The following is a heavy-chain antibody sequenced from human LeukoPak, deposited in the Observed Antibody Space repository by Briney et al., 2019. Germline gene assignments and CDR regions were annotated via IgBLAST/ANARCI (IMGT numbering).Heavy chain of an antibody. J-gene: IGHJ3*02. CDR2: VYYSGST. Sequence: SETLSLTCTVSGGSISIYYWSWIRQPPGKGLEWIGYVYYSGSTNYNPSLKSRVTISVDTSKNQFSLKLSSVTAADTAVYYCARGGGSNRSNNALDIWGQGTMVTVSS. D-gene: IGHD3-16*01. V-gene: IGHV4-59*12. CDR1: GGSISIYY. CDR3: ARGGGSNRSNNALDI.